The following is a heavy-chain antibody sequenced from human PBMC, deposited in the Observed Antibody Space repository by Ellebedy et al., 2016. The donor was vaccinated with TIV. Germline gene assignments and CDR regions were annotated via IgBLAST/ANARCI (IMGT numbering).Heavy chain of an antibody. D-gene: IGHD2-15*01. V-gene: IGHV3-23*01. J-gene: IGHJ1*01. CDR2: ISGSGGST. CDR3: AKGCSGGSCFRH. Sequence: GGSLRLSXAASGFTFSSYSMNWVRQAPGKGLEWVSAISGSGGSTYYADSVKGRFTISRDNSKNTLYLQMNSLRAEDTAVYYCAKGCSGGSCFRHWGQGTLVTVSS. CDR1: GFTFSSYS.